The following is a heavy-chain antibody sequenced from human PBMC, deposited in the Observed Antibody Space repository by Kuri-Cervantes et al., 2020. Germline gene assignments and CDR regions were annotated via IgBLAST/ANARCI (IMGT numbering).Heavy chain of an antibody. Sequence: GESLKISCAASGFTFSSYGMHWVRPAPGKGLEWVAVISSDGSNKYHADSAKGRFTISRDNSKNTLYLQMNSLRAEDTAVYYCAKWGIPLGYRTDSGFYYYYYGMDVWGQGTTVTVSS. CDR2: ISSDGSNK. CDR3: AKWGIPLGYRTDSGFYYYYYGMDV. CDR1: GFTFSSYG. V-gene: IGHV3-30*18. D-gene: IGHD1-14*01. J-gene: IGHJ6*02.